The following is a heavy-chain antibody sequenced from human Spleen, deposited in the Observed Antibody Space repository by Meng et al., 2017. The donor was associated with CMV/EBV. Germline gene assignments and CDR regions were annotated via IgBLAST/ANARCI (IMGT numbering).Heavy chain of an antibody. Sequence: SVKVSCKASGGTFSSYAISWVRQAPGQGLEWMGEIIPILGIANYAQKFQGRVTITADKSTSTAYMELSSLRSEDTAVYYCASPNFVRFLEWLGGYYYYGMDVWGQGTTVTVSS. J-gene: IGHJ6*02. CDR2: IIPILGIA. CDR1: GGTFSSYA. CDR3: ASPNFVRFLEWLGGYYYYGMDV. V-gene: IGHV1-69*10. D-gene: IGHD3-3*01.